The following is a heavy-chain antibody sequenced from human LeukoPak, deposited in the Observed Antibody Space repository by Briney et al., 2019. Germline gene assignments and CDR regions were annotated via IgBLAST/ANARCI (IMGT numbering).Heavy chain of an antibody. D-gene: IGHD6-13*01. J-gene: IGHJ4*02. CDR3: ARERPPGDSSSWFLEGYFDI. CDR1: GGTFSSYA. Sequence: SVKVSCKASGGTFSSYAITWVRQAPGQGLEWMGRIIPIFGTANYAQKFQGRVTITTDESTSTAYMELSTLRSDDTAVYYCARERPPGDSSSWFLEGYFDIWGQGTLVAVSS. CDR2: IIPIFGTA. V-gene: IGHV1-69*05.